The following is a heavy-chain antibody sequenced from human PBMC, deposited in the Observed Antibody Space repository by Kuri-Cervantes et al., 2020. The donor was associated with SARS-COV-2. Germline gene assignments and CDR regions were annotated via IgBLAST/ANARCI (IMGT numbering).Heavy chain of an antibody. CDR1: GDSMSNYY. J-gene: IGHJ5*02. D-gene: IGHD3-22*01. CDR2: IFSTGST. CDR3: VRGYFDASGVGWFDP. V-gene: IGHV4-59*01. Sequence: SETLSLTCTVSGDSMSNYYWTWIRQPPGKGLEWIGYIFSTGSTRYNPSLESRVSISIDTSKKQFSLKMTSVTAADTAVYFRVRGYFDASGVGWFDPWGPGTLVTVSS.